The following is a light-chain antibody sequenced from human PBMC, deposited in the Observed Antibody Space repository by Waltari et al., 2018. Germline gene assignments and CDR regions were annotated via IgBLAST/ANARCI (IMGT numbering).Light chain of an antibody. CDR3: QAWDSGSYVV. CDR1: NLESKF. V-gene: IGLV3-1*01. Sequence: SYALTQPPALSVSPGETATITCSGENLESKFVYWYQQKAGQSPWLVVFQDNKRPSGIPERFSGSNSGNTATLIISGSQAMDEADYYCQAWDSGSYVVFGGGTKLTVL. CDR2: QDN. J-gene: IGLJ2*01.